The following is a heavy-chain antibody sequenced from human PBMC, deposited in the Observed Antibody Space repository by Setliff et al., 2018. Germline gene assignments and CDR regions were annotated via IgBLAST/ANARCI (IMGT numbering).Heavy chain of an antibody. J-gene: IGHJ6*03. CDR1: GAAISTYY. CDR2: IDYSGST. V-gene: IGHV4-59*08. D-gene: IGHD5-18*01. Sequence: PSETLSLTCAVSGAAISTYYWSWIRQPPGKGLEWIGYIDYSGSTNYNPSLKSRVTISLDTSKNQFSLKLSSVTAADTAVYYCARCRGYSYGYNYYYYMDVWGKGTTVTVSS. CDR3: ARCRGYSYGYNYYYYMDV.